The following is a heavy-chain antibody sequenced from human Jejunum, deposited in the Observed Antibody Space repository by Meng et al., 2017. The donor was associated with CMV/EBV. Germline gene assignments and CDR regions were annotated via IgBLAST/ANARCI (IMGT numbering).Heavy chain of an antibody. CDR1: GFAFSDYA. V-gene: IGHV3-23*01. D-gene: IGHD1-26*01. Sequence: GFAFSDYAMGWVRQAPGKGLEWVSGISGSGGSIQYADSVKGRFTISRDNSKNTLYLQMNSLRDEDTAMYYCAKGSALGGSYYFDYWGQGTLVTVSS. CDR2: ISGSGGSI. J-gene: IGHJ4*02. CDR3: AKGSALGGSYYFDY.